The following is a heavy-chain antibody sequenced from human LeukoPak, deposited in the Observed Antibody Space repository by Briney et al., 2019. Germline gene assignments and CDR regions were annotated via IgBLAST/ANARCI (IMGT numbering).Heavy chain of an antibody. V-gene: IGHV1-8*03. CDR1: GYSFTNYD. CDR2: MNPKSGDT. J-gene: IGHJ3*02. Sequence: GSVKVSCKASGYSFTNYDINWVRQATGQGLEWMGWMNPKSGDTGYSQKFQGRVFITRDTSINTAYMELSSLGSEDTALYYCARGYSLSVAFDIWGQGTMVTVSS. D-gene: IGHD2-15*01. CDR3: ARGYSLSVAFDI.